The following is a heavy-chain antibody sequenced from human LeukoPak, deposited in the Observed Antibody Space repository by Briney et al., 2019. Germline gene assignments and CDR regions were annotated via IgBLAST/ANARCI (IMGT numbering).Heavy chain of an antibody. CDR1: GYRFTSYD. D-gene: IGHD6-6*01. CDR3: AREGPLFVLDY. Sequence: ASVKVSCKTSGYRFTSYDISWARQATGQGLQWMGRMTPSSGSAEYAQRFQGRVTLTRDTASGIAYLELRSLSAGDTAIYYCAREGPLFVLDYWGQGTRVAVSS. CDR2: MTPSSGSA. V-gene: IGHV1-8*01. J-gene: IGHJ4*02.